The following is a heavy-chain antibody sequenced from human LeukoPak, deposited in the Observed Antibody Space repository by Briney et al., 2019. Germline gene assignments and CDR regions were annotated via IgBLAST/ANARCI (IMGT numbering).Heavy chain of an antibody. CDR2: IYPGDSDT. V-gene: IGHV5-51*01. D-gene: IGHD6-13*01. Sequence: GESLQISCQGSGSIFTSYWIGWGRQVPGKGVEWMGIIYPGDSDTRDSPSVQGEVTMSADKYISTGWLQWSSLKASDTAMYYCARGGIAAYNWFDPWGQGTLVTVSS. CDR1: GSIFTSYW. CDR3: ARGGIAAYNWFDP. J-gene: IGHJ5*02.